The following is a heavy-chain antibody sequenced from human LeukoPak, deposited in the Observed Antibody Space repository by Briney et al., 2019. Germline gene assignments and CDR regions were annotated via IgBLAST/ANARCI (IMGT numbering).Heavy chain of an antibody. CDR2: IYPGDSDT. J-gene: IGHJ3*01. V-gene: IGHV5-51*01. CDR1: GYSFTTYW. D-gene: IGHD3-22*01. CDR3: ARPRDSSSWAAFDF. Sequence: GESLKISCKGSGYSFTTYWIGWVRQMPGKGLEWMVIIYPGDSDTRYSPSFQGQVTISADKSISTAYLQWSSLKASDTAMYYCARPRDSSSWAAFDFWGQGTMVTVSS.